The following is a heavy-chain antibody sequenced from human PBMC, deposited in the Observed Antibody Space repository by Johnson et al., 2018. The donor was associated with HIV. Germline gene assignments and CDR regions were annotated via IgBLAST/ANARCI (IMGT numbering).Heavy chain of an antibody. D-gene: IGHD3-22*01. CDR2: LRYDGSLK. Sequence: QVQLVESGGGVVQPGGSLRLSCVASGFTFSNYGMHWVRRAPGQGLEWVAFLRYDGSLKYYGDSVTGRFTISRDNSRKSLSLQLNSLGAEDTAVYYCAKGQSSGYPKDAFDIWGQGTMVIVSS. CDR1: GFTFSNYG. V-gene: IGHV3-30*02. J-gene: IGHJ3*02. CDR3: AKGQSSGYPKDAFDI.